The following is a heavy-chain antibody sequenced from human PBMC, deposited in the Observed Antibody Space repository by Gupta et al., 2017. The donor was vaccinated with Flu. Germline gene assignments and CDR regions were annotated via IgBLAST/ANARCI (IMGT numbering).Heavy chain of an antibody. J-gene: IGHJ3*02. Sequence: VRQAPGKGLEWVSAISGSGGSTYYADSVKGRFTISRDNSKNTLYLQMNSLRAEDTAVYYCAKFAEEAEAFDIWGQGTMVTVSS. V-gene: IGHV3-23*01. CDR3: AKFAEEAEAFDI. CDR2: ISGSGGST.